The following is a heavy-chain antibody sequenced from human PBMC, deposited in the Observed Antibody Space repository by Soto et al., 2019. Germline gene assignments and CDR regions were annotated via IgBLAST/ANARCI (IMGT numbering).Heavy chain of an antibody. D-gene: IGHD6-6*01. CDR1: GFAFANYA. CDR3: AKERLARGADY. J-gene: IGHJ4*02. CDR2: MGGGGGST. V-gene: IGHV3-23*01. Sequence: EVQLLDSGGDSVQPGGSLRLSCAASGFAFANYAMTWVRQASGKGLEWVPTMGGGGGSTYYADSVRGRFTISIDNSKNTVYLQMNSLRAEDTAVYFCAKERLARGADYWGQGTLVTVSS.